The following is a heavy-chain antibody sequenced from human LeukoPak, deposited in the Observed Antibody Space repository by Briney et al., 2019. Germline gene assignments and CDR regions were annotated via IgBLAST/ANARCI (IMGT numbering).Heavy chain of an antibody. V-gene: IGHV3-64*01. CDR2: ISSNGGST. Sequence: GGSLRLSCAASGFTFSSYAMHWVRQAPGKGLEYVSAISSNGGSTYYANSVKGRFTISRDNSKNTLYLQMGSLRAEDMAVYYCARDATVTTSGVDYWGQGTLVTVSS. D-gene: IGHD4-17*01. CDR1: GFTFSSYA. CDR3: ARDATVTTSGVDY. J-gene: IGHJ4*02.